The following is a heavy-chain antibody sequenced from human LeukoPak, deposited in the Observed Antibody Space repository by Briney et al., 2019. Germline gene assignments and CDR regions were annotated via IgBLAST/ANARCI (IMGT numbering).Heavy chain of an antibody. CDR1: GASISSYY. D-gene: IGHD3-22*01. Sequence: SETLSLTCTVSGASISSYYWNWIRQPPGKGLEWIGYMHYSGSTNYNPSLKSRVTISVDTSKHQFSLKLNSVTSADTAVYYCARDTRYYDNSGYYYFDHWGQGTLVTVSS. J-gene: IGHJ4*02. CDR2: MHYSGST. CDR3: ARDTRYYDNSGYYYFDH. V-gene: IGHV4-59*01.